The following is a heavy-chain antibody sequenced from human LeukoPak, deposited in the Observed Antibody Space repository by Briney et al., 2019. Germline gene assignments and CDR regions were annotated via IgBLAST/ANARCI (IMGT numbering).Heavy chain of an antibody. J-gene: IGHJ4*02. CDR1: GFTFSNYA. D-gene: IGHD4-17*01. CDR3: ANGRNGDYFSPLGY. Sequence: PGGSLRLSCAASGFTFSNYAMNWVRQAPGKGLEWVSAISGSGGSTYYADSVKGRFTISRDNSKNTLYLQMNSLRAEDTAVYYCANGRNGDYFSPLGYWGQGTLVTVSS. V-gene: IGHV3-23*01. CDR2: ISGSGGST.